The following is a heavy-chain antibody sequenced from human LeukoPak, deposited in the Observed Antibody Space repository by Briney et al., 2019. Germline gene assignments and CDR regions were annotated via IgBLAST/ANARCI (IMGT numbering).Heavy chain of an antibody. CDR2: ISSSSSYI. CDR3: ARVEGSNYDFWSGYSLRYNWFDP. J-gene: IGHJ5*02. CDR1: GFTFSSYS. V-gene: IGHV3-21*01. Sequence: AGGSLRLSCAASGFTFSSYSMNWVRQAPGKGLEWVSSISSSSSYIYYADSVKGRFTISRDNAKNSLYLQMNSLRAEDTAVYYCARVEGSNYDFWSGYSLRYNWFDPWGQGTLVTVSS. D-gene: IGHD3-3*01.